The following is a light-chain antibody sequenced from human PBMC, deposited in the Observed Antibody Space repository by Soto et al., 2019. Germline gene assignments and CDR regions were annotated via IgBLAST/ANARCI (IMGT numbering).Light chain of an antibody. CDR3: QQYNSFL. V-gene: IGKV1-5*01. CDR1: QSISSW. CDR2: DAS. J-gene: IGKJ1*01. Sequence: DIQMTQSPSTLSASVGDRVTITCRASQSISSWLAWYQQKPGKAPKLLIHDASSLETGVPSRFSGSGSGTEFTHTISSLQPDDFATYYCQQYNSFLFGQGTKVEIK.